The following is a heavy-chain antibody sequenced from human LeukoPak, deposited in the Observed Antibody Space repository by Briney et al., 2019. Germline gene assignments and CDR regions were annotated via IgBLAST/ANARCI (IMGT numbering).Heavy chain of an antibody. Sequence: PGGSLRLSCATSGFPFETNAMSWVRQAPGKGLEWVATIGNTETFYADSVTGRFTISRDNSKNTVNLQMNRLRVEDTAIYYCAEDWVQFNRVFDCFDSWGQGTLVTVSS. J-gene: IGHJ4*02. CDR1: GFPFETNA. CDR3: AEDWVQFNRVFDCFDS. CDR2: IGNTET. V-gene: IGHV3-23*01. D-gene: IGHD2-21*01.